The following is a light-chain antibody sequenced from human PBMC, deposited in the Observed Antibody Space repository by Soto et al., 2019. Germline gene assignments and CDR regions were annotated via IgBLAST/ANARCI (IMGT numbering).Light chain of an antibody. CDR1: QDISSY. Sequence: IQLTQSPSALCASAGESGTLSCWASQDISSYLAWYQQKPGKAPNLLIYGASTLQTGVPSRFSGSGSGTEFTLTISSLQPEDFAIYYCLQRKNYPRTFGGGTKVDIK. V-gene: IGKV1-9*01. J-gene: IGKJ4*02. CDR3: LQRKNYPRT. CDR2: GAS.